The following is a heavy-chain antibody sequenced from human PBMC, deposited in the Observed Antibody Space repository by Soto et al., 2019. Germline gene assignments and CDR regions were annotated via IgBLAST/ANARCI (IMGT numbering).Heavy chain of an antibody. Sequence: QVQLVESGGGVVQPGRSLRLSCAASGFTFSSYGMHWVRQAPGKGLEWVAVIWYDGSNKYYADSVKGRFTISRDNSTNTLYLQMNSLRAEDTAVYYCARGLVMNGYDARDFDYWGQGTLVTVSS. D-gene: IGHD5-12*01. CDR3: ARGLVMNGYDARDFDY. CDR2: IWYDGSNK. V-gene: IGHV3-33*01. CDR1: GFTFSSYG. J-gene: IGHJ4*02.